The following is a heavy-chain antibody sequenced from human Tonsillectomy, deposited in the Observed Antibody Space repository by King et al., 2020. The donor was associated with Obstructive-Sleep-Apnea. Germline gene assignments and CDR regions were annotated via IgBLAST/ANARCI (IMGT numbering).Heavy chain of an antibody. CDR2: ISHDGSYK. CDR1: GFNFSSHA. V-gene: IGHV3-30*04. CDR3: AKDNLAHFDGGGLEF. D-gene: IGHD3-16*01. Sequence: VQLVESGGGVVQPGRSLRLSCAASGFNFSSHAIHWVRQAPGKGLEWVAVISHDGSYKYYADSVRGRFTLSRDNSKNTVSLQMNSLRPEDTAGYYCAKDNLAHFDGGGLEFWGQGTLVIVSS. J-gene: IGHJ4*02.